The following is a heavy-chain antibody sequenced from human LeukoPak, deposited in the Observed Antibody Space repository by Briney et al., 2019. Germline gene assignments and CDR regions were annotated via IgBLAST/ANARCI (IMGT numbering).Heavy chain of an antibody. V-gene: IGHV4-30-2*01. CDR2: IYHSGST. CDR1: GGSISSGGYS. CDR3: ARLNGYSNYWGRGYFDY. J-gene: IGHJ4*02. D-gene: IGHD4-11*01. Sequence: SETLSLTCAVSGGSISSGGYSWSWIRQPPGKGLEWIGYIYHSGSTYYNPSLKSRVTISVDRSKNQFSLKLSSVTAADTAVYYCARLNGYSNYWGRGYFDYWGQGTLVTISS.